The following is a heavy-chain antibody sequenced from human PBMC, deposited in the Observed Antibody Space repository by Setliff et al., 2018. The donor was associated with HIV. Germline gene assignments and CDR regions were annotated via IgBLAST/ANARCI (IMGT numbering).Heavy chain of an antibody. D-gene: IGHD4-4*01. CDR3: ARADSRRGAGYQYLDV. V-gene: IGHV4-38-2*01. Sequence: SETLSLTCAVSGYPIIEAYYWLWIRQSPTKGLEYIGIIFRGVTTYYNPSLRSRVALSMDTSKNQFSLRLSSVTAADTAIYYCARADSRRGAGYQYLDVWGKGTTVTVSS. CDR2: IFRGVTT. J-gene: IGHJ6*03. CDR1: GYPIIEAYY.